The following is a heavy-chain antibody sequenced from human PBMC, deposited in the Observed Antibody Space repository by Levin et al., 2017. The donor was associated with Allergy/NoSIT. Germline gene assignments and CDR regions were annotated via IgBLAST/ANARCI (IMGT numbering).Heavy chain of an antibody. J-gene: IGHJ5*02. Sequence: GASVKVSCKASGYTFTGYYMHWVRQAPGQGLEWMGWINPNSGGTNYAQKFQGRVTMTRDTSISTAYMELSRLRSDDTAVYYCARDGIGYCSGGSCLQWFDPWGQGTLVTVSS. D-gene: IGHD2-15*01. V-gene: IGHV1-2*02. CDR1: GYTFTGYY. CDR2: INPNSGGT. CDR3: ARDGIGYCSGGSCLQWFDP.